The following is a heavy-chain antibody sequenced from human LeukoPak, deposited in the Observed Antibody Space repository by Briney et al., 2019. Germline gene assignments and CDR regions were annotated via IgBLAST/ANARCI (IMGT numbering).Heavy chain of an antibody. V-gene: IGHV4-39*01. CDR2: IYYSGST. J-gene: IGHJ4*02. CDR1: GGSISGSSYY. Sequence: SETLSLTCTVSGGSISGSSYYWGWIRQPPGKGLEWIGSIYYSGSTYYNPSLKSRVTISVDTSKNQFSLKLSSVTAADTAVYYCASIWYDSSGYPLDYWGQGTLVTVSS. CDR3: ASIWYDSSGYPLDY. D-gene: IGHD3-22*01.